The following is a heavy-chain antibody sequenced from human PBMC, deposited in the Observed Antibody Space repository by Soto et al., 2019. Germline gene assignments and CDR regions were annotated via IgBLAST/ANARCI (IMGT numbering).Heavy chain of an antibody. CDR1: GYTFTSYY. Sequence: GASVKVSCKASGYTFTSYYMHWVRQAPGQGLEWMGIINPSGGSTSYAQKFQGRVTMTRDTSTSTVYIELSSLRSEDTAVYYCARGGRDYDSSGYYEPHFDYWGQGTLVTVSS. CDR3: ARGGRDYDSSGYYEPHFDY. V-gene: IGHV1-46*01. J-gene: IGHJ4*02. D-gene: IGHD3-22*01. CDR2: INPSGGST.